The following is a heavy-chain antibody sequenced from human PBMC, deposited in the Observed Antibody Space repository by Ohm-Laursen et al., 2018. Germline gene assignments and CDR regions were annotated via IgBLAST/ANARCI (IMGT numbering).Heavy chain of an antibody. CDR3: GRGLGLRTSITPTEIYGMDV. CDR1: GGSISGYY. D-gene: IGHD1-1*01. V-gene: IGHV4-59*07. CDR2: IYYSGST. J-gene: IGHJ6*02. Sequence: SDTLSLTCSVSGGSISGYYWTWIRQPPGKGLEWIGYIYYSGSTNYNPSLKSRVTISVDTSKNQFSLKLRSVTAADTAVYYCGRGLGLRTSITPTEIYGMDVWGQGTTVTVSS.